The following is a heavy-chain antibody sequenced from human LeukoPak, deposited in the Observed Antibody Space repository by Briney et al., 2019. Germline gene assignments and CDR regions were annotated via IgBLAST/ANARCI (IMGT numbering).Heavy chain of an antibody. Sequence: SETLSLTCTVSGGSITSSSYYWGWIRQPPGKGLEWIGSIYYSGSTYYNPSLKSRVTISVDTSKNQFSLRLRAVTAADTAVYFCARALTTAEPYYYYGMDVWGQGTTVTVSS. CDR2: IYYSGST. V-gene: IGHV4-39*01. D-gene: IGHD4-17*01. J-gene: IGHJ6*02. CDR1: GGSITSSSYY. CDR3: ARALTTAEPYYYYGMDV.